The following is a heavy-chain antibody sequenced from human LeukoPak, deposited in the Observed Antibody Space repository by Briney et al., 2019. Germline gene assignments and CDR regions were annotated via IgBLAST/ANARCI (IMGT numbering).Heavy chain of an antibody. CDR1: GGTFSSYA. Sequence: ASVKVSCKASGGTFSSYAISWVRQAPGQGLEWMGWMNPNSGNTGYAQKFQGRVTMTRNTSISTAYMELSSLRSEDTAVYYCARVNYYGSFGDFDYWGQGTLVTVSS. V-gene: IGHV1-8*02. D-gene: IGHD3-10*01. CDR3: ARVNYYGSFGDFDY. CDR2: MNPNSGNT. J-gene: IGHJ4*02.